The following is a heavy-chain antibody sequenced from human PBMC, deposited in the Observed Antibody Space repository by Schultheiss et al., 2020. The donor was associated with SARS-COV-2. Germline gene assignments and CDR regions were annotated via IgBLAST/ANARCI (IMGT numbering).Heavy chain of an antibody. CDR1: GFTFSSYG. V-gene: IGHV3-30*03. CDR3: ARANQGHDYIPPGDY. Sequence: GGSLRLSCAASGFTFSSYGMHWVRQAPGKGLEWVAVISYDGSNKYYADSMKGRFTISRDNSKNTLYLQMNSLRAEDTAVYYCARANQGHDYIPPGDYWGQGTLVTVSS. D-gene: IGHD3-16*01. J-gene: IGHJ4*02. CDR2: ISYDGSNK.